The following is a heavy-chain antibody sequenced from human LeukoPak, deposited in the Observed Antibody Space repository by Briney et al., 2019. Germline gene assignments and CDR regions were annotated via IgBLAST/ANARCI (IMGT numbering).Heavy chain of an antibody. CDR1: GGSFSGYY. V-gene: IGHV4-34*01. Sequence: ASETLSLTCAVYGGSFSGYYWSWIRQPPGKGLEWLGEINHSGSTNYNPSLKSRVTISVDTSKNQFSLKLSSVTAADTAVYYCAITKGDSGAFDYWGQGTLVTVSS. D-gene: IGHD3-10*01. CDR3: AITKGDSGAFDY. CDR2: INHSGST. J-gene: IGHJ4*02.